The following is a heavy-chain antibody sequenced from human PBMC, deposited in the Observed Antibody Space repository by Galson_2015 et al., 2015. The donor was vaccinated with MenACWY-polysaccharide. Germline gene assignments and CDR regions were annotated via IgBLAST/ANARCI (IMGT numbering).Heavy chain of an antibody. CDR3: TRGSTGSYVFDY. CDR1: GFTFSDYT. CDR2: INGGGTSM. J-gene: IGHJ4*02. D-gene: IGHD1-26*01. Sequence: SLRLSCAASGFTFSDYTMNWVRQAPGKGLEWISHINGGGTSMHHADSVKGRFTISRDNGSKSLFLQMNSLRADDTAVYYCTRGSTGSYVFDYWGQGTLVTVSS. V-gene: IGHV3-48*01.